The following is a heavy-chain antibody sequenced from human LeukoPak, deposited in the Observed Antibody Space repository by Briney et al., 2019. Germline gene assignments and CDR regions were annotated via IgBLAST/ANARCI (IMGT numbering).Heavy chain of an antibody. CDR1: GYTFTGYY. V-gene: IGHV1-2*06. Sequence: ASVKVSCKASGYTFTGYYMHWVLQAPGQGLEWMGRINPNSGGTNYAQKFQGRVTMTRDTSISTAYMELSRLRSDDTAVYYCARDLVFAVTKATDYWGQGTLVTVSS. CDR3: ARDLVFAVTKATDY. D-gene: IGHD4-17*01. CDR2: INPNSGGT. J-gene: IGHJ4*02.